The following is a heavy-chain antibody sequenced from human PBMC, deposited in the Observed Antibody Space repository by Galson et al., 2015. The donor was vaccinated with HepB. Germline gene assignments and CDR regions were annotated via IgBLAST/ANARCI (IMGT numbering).Heavy chain of an antibody. J-gene: IGHJ6*03. CDR3: ARGRIQPWFIHYYYMDV. CDR1: GDSVSSNSAA. D-gene: IGHD5-18*01. V-gene: IGHV6-1*01. Sequence: CAISGDSVSSNSAAWNWIRQSPSRGLEWLGRTYYRSKWYNDYAVSVKSRITINPDTSKNQFSLQLNSVTPEDTAVYYCARGRIQPWFIHYYYMDVWGKGTTVTVSS. CDR2: TYYRSKWYN.